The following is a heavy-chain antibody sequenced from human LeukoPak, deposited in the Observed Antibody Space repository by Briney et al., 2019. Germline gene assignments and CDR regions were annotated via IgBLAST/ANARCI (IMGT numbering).Heavy chain of an antibody. J-gene: IGHJ4*02. Sequence: GGSLRLSCAASGFTFSDYYMSWIRQAPGKGLEWVSYISSSGSTIYYADSVKGRFTISRDNAKNSLYLQMNSLRAEDTAVYYCASHDDSSGYYYSNDYWGQGTLVTVSS. V-gene: IGHV3-11*01. CDR3: ASHDDSSGYYYSNDY. D-gene: IGHD3-22*01. CDR2: ISSSGSTI. CDR1: GFTFSDYY.